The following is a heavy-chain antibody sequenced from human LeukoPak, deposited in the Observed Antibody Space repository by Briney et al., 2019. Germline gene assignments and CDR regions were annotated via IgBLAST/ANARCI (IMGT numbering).Heavy chain of an antibody. CDR3: ARERVTPYGVCYLADY. D-gene: IGHD2-8*01. Sequence: GASVTVSCKASGYTFTGYYLHWVRQAPGQGLEWMGWISAYNGNTNYAQKLQGRVTMTTDTSTSTAYMELRSLRSDDTAVYYCARERVTPYGVCYLADYWGQGTLVTVSS. CDR1: GYTFTGYY. V-gene: IGHV1-18*04. CDR2: ISAYNGNT. J-gene: IGHJ4*02.